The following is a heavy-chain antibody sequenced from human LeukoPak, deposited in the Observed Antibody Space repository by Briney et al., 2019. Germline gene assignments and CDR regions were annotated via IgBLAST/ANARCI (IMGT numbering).Heavy chain of an antibody. J-gene: IGHJ4*02. CDR1: GYTFTSYG. Sequence: ASVKVSCKASGYTFTSYGISWVRQAPGQGLEWMGWISAYNGNTNYAQKFQGRVTMTEDTSTDTAYMELSSLRSEDTAVYYCATVTKTYDSSGYYYVGGYWGQGTLVTVSS. D-gene: IGHD3-22*01. CDR2: ISAYNGNT. CDR3: ATVTKTYDSSGYYYVGGY. V-gene: IGHV1-18*01.